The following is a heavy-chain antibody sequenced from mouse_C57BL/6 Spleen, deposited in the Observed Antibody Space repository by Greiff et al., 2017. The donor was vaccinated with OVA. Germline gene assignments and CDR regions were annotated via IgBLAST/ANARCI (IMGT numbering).Heavy chain of an antibody. CDR2: IDPSDSYT. D-gene: IGHD3-2*02. V-gene: IGHV1-50*01. Sequence: QVQLKQSGAELVKPGASVKLSCKASGYTFTSYWMQWVKQRPGQGLEWIGEIDPSDSYTNYNQKFKGKATLTVDTSSSTAYMQLSSLTSEDSAVYYCAKGFRDYWGQGTTLTVSS. J-gene: IGHJ2*01. CDR1: GYTFTSYW. CDR3: AKGFRDY.